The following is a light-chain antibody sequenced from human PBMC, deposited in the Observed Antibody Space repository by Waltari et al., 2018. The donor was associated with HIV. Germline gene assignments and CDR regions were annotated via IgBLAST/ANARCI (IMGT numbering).Light chain of an antibody. V-gene: IGKV3-15*01. CDR3: QHYSNWPIT. J-gene: IGKJ4*01. CDR1: QRVGGD. CDR2: GAV. Sequence: EVVLTQSPPSLSVSPGERVTLSCRASQRVGGDVAWLQKKPGQAPRLLIFGAVTRASDIPGRFSGSGSGTEFTLTISSLQSDEFAVYYCQHYSNWPITFGGGTKGEIK.